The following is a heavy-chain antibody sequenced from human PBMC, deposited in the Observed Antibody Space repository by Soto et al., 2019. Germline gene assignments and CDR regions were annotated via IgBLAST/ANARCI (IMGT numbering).Heavy chain of an antibody. CDR2: INPSGGST. V-gene: IGHV1-46*03. Sequence: GASVKVSCKASGYTFTSYYMHWVRQAPGQGLEWMGIINPSGGSTSYAQKFQGRVTMTRDTSTSTVYMELSSLRSEDTALYYCAGELIAAAGTFHWFDPWGQGTLVTVSS. CDR1: GYTFTSYY. D-gene: IGHD6-13*01. J-gene: IGHJ5*02. CDR3: AGELIAAAGTFHWFDP.